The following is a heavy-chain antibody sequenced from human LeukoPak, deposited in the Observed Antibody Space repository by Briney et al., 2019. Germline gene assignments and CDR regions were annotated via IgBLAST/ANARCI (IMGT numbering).Heavy chain of an antibody. J-gene: IGHJ6*03. V-gene: IGHV4-59*01. CDR3: ARGGSYYYYMDV. Sequence: SETLSLTCTVSGGSISSYYWSWIRQPPGKGLEWIGYIYYSGSTNYNPSLKSRVTISVDTSKNQFSLKLSSVTAADTAVYYCARGGSYYYYMDVRGKGTTVTISS. CDR2: IYYSGST. D-gene: IGHD3-16*01. CDR1: GGSISSYY.